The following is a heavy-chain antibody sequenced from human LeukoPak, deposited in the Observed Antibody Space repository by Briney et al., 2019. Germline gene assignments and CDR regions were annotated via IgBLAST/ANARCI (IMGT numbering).Heavy chain of an antibody. CDR2: INPNSGGT. D-gene: IGHD3-22*01. CDR3: ARVFHYYDSSGYRQAWFDP. V-gene: IGHV1-2*02. J-gene: IGHJ5*02. Sequence: ASVKVSFKASGYTFTSYGISWVRQAPGQGLEWMGWINPNSGGTNYAQKFQGRVTMTRDTSISTAYMELSRLRSDDTAVYYCARVFHYYDSSGYRQAWFDPWGQGTLVTVSS. CDR1: GYTFTSYG.